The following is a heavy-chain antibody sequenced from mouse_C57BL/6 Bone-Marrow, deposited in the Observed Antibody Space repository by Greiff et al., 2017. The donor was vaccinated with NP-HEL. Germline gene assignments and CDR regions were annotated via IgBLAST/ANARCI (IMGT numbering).Heavy chain of an antibody. CDR1: GYTFTSYG. D-gene: IGHD2-2*01. Sequence: DVKLQESGAELVRPGSSVKMSCKTSGYTFTSYGINWVKQRPGQGLEWIGYIYIGNGYTEYNEKFKGKATLTSDTSSSTAYMQLSSLTSEDSAIYFCARRAMVTCSYWYFDVWGTGTTVTVSS. CDR2: IYIGNGYT. V-gene: IGHV1-58*01. CDR3: ARRAMVTCSYWYFDV. J-gene: IGHJ1*03.